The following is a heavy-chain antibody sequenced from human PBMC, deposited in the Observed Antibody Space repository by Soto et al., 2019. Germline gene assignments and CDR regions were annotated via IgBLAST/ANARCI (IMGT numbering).Heavy chain of an antibody. V-gene: IGHV3-23*01. J-gene: IGHJ3*02. CDR2: ISATGGST. CDR1: FNSHS. D-gene: IGHD5-18*01. CDR3: AKSWGDTWEQSAFDM. Sequence: EVPLLESAGGLVQPGGSLRLSCAESFNSHSMSWVRQAPGKGLEWVSGISATGGSTHYADTVKGRFTISRDNSKNMVYLQINSLRAEDTALYYCAKSWGDTWEQSAFDMWGQGTMVTVSS.